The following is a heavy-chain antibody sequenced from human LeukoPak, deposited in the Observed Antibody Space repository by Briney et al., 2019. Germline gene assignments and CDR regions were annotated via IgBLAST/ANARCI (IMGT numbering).Heavy chain of an antibody. CDR3: ARDRYDFWSGYYTSFSWFDP. Sequence: SVKVSCKASGGTFSSYAISWVRQAPGQGLEWMGRIIPILGIANYAQRFQGRVTITADTSTSTAYMELRSLRSDDTAVYYCARDRYDFWSGYYTSFSWFDPWGQGTLVTVSS. CDR2: IIPILGIA. J-gene: IGHJ5*02. CDR1: GGTFSSYA. V-gene: IGHV1-69*04. D-gene: IGHD3-3*01.